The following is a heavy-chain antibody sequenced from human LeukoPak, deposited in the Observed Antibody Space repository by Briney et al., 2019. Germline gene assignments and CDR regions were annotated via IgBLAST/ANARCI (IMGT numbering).Heavy chain of an antibody. D-gene: IGHD2-21*01. CDR3: AKGKVNHDGALDA. CDR2: ISDNGANT. J-gene: IGHJ3*01. V-gene: IGHV3-23*01. Sequence: GGSLRLSCAASGFPLNSYAMSWVRRAPGKGPEWVSTISDNGANTYYADSVKGRFTISRDTSKNTLYLQLNTLRAEDTAVYYCAKGKVNHDGALDAWGQGTLVTVSS. CDR1: GFPLNSYA.